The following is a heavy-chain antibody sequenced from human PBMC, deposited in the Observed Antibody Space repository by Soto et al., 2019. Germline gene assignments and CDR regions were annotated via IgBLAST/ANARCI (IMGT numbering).Heavy chain of an antibody. D-gene: IGHD3-9*01. CDR2: IYYSGTT. CDR1: GGSTSSYY. CDR3: ARLLGGDVFTGQNYYFDN. Sequence: QVQLQESGPGLVKPSETLSLTCTVSGGSTSSYYWSWIRQPPGKGLEWIAYIYYSGTTNYNPSLKHRVPISIDPSKNPFSLKLSSVTAADTAVYYCARLLGGDVFTGQNYYFDNWGQGTLVTVSS. J-gene: IGHJ4*02. V-gene: IGHV4-59*08.